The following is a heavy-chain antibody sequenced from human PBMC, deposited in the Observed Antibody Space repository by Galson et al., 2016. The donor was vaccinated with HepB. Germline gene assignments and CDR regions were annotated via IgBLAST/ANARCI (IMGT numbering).Heavy chain of an antibody. J-gene: IGHJ1*01. CDR2: ISGSGANT. CDR1: GFTFTIYA. CDR3: ARNPEVNIILQH. Sequence: SLRLSCAASGFTFTIYAMTWVRQAPGKGLEWVSAISGSGANTYYADSVKGRFTISRDNAKNALYLQMNSLRDEDMAVYYCARNPEVNIILQHWGQGTLVTVSS. D-gene: IGHD2/OR15-2a*01. V-gene: IGHV3-23*01.